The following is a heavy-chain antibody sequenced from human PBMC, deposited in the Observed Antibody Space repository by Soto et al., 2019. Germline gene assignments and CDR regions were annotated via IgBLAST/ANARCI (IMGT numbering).Heavy chain of an antibody. CDR2: INPNSGGT. Sequence: ASVKVSCKASGYTFTGYWMHWVRQAPGQGLESMGWINPNSGGTKYAQRFQGMFTMTRDTSISTAYMELSRLRSDDTAVYFCARVHVYSTSSNCNFFHSCGKGTLVTVSS. V-gene: IGHV1-2*02. D-gene: IGHD2-2*01. CDR1: GYTFTGYW. J-gene: IGHJ4*02. CDR3: ARVHVYSTSSNCNFFHS.